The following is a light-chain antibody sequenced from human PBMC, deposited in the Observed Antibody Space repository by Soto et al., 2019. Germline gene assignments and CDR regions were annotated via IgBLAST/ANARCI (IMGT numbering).Light chain of an antibody. CDR3: CSYTTTSTPFV. V-gene: IGLV2-14*01. J-gene: IGLJ1*01. Sequence: QSVLTQPASVSGSPGQSITISCTGTSSDIGGYNYVSWYQQHPGKAPKLMISEVSNRPSGVSNRFSGSKSVNTASLTISGLQTEDEADYYCCSYTTTSTPFVFGTGTKVTVL. CDR2: EVS. CDR1: SSDIGGYNY.